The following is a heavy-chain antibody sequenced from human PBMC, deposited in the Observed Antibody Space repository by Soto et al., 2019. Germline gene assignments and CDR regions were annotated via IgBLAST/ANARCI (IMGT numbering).Heavy chain of an antibody. CDR3: ARDRNPKWEHQTGFDY. Sequence: QVQLQQWGAGLLKPSETLSLTCAVYGGSFSGYYWSWIRQPPGKGLEWIGEINHSGSTNYNPSLKSRVTISVDTSKNQFSLKLSSVTAADTAVYYCARDRNPKWEHQTGFDYWGQGTLVTVSS. CDR2: INHSGST. J-gene: IGHJ4*02. V-gene: IGHV4-34*01. D-gene: IGHD1-26*01. CDR1: GGSFSGYY.